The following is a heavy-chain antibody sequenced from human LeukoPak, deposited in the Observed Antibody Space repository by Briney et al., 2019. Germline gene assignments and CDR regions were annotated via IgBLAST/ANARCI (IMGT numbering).Heavy chain of an antibody. Sequence: GGSLRLSCSASEFTFSTYAMHWVRQAPGKGLQWVAVISYDGSNEYHTDSVKGRFTISRDNSKNTLYLQMNSLRAEDTAVYYCAKDSEIAAAGSYWYFDLWGRGTLVTVSS. D-gene: IGHD6-13*01. CDR3: AKDSEIAAAGSYWYFDL. J-gene: IGHJ2*01. V-gene: IGHV3-30*04. CDR2: ISYDGSNE. CDR1: EFTFSTYA.